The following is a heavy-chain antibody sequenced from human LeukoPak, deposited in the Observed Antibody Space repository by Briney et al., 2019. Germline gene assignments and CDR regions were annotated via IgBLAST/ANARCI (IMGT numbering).Heavy chain of an antibody. D-gene: IGHD6-13*01. CDR2: IESHGTST. V-gene: IGHV3-74*01. J-gene: IGHJ3*01. CDR1: GFTFTTSW. CDR3: ARDQYSSTWYRGAFDV. Sequence: PGGSLRLSCAASGFTFTTSWMHWFRQARGKGLVWVSRIESHGTSTTYADSVKGRFTISRDNAENTLYLQMNSLRAEDTAVYYCARDQYSSTWYRGAFDVWGQGTMVSVSS.